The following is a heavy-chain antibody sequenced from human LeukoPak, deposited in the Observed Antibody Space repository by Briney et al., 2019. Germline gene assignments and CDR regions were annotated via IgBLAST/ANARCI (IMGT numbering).Heavy chain of an antibody. V-gene: IGHV1-18*01. J-gene: IGHJ6*02. D-gene: IGHD2-15*01. CDR1: GFTFTNYD. Sequence: ASLKVSCKASGFTFTNYDISWVREAPGQGLEWMGWISVYNGNTNYAQKVQGGVTMTSDTSTSTAYMELKSLRSDDTAVYYCARVVPYYCSGGSCSFYGMDVWGQGTTVTVSS. CDR2: ISVYNGNT. CDR3: ARVVPYYCSGGSCSFYGMDV.